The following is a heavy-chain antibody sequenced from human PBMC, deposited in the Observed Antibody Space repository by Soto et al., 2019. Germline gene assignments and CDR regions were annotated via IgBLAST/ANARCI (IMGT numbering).Heavy chain of an antibody. CDR2: IRSKAYGGTT. D-gene: IGHD2-15*01. CDR3: TADTVVT. V-gene: IGHV3-49*03. J-gene: IGHJ4*02. Sequence: EVQVVESGGGLVQPGRSLRLSCTTSGFNFGDYAMRWFRQAPGKGLEGVGFIRSKAYGGTTEYAASVKGRFTISRDDFKSTVYLQMNSLKSEDTGVYDCTADTVVTWGQGTLVTVSS. CDR1: GFNFGDYA.